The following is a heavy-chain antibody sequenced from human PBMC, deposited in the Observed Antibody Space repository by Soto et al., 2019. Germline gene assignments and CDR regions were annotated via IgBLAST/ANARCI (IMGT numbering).Heavy chain of an antibody. V-gene: IGHV3-30*18. D-gene: IGHD1-26*01. J-gene: IGHJ6*02. CDR3: AKNSMGDFYGMDV. CDR1: GFTFSSFG. Sequence: LRLSCAASGFTFSSFGMHWVRQAPGKGLEWVAVISDEGSNEYYGDSVKGRFTISRDNSKNTLYVQMNNLRAEDTAVYYCAKNSMGDFYGMDVWGQGTTVTVSS. CDR2: ISDEGSNE.